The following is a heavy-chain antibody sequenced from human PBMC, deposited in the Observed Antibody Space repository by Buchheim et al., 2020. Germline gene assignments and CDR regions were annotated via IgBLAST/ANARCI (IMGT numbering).Heavy chain of an antibody. J-gene: IGHJ6*02. CDR2: IKQDGSEK. V-gene: IGHV3-7*01. Sequence: EVQLVESGGGLVQPGGSLRLSCAASGFTFSRYWMSWVRQPPGKGLEWVANIKQDGSEKYYVDSVKGRFTISRDNAKNSQYLQMNSLRAEDTAVYYCASLKGMDVWGQGTT. CDR3: ASLKGMDV. CDR1: GFTFSRYW.